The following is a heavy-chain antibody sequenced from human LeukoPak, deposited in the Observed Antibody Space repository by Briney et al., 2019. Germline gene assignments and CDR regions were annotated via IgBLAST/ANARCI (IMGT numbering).Heavy chain of an antibody. D-gene: IGHD4-17*01. V-gene: IGHV4-4*02. CDR3: ARASHDYGDYSHFDY. Sequence: SETLSLTCAVSGGSISSRNWWSWVRQPPGKGLKWIGEIYHSGSTNYNPSLKTRVTISVDKSKNQFSLKLSSVTAADTAVYYCARASHDYGDYSHFDYWGQGTLVTVSS. CDR1: GGSISSRNW. J-gene: IGHJ4*02. CDR2: IYHSGST.